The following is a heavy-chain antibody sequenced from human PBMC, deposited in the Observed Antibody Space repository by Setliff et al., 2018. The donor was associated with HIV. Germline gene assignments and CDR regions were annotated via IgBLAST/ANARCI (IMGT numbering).Heavy chain of an antibody. CDR2: IIPIFGTT. V-gene: IGHV1-69*13. CDR3: VRVTSSSTGYNYYYGMDV. CDR1: GDTFSSYA. J-gene: IGHJ6*02. Sequence: GASVKVSCKASGDTFSSYAISWVRQAPGQGLEWMGGIIPIFGTTNYAQKFQGRVTITADESTTTAYMELSSLRSEDTAVYYCVRVTSSSTGYNYYYGMDVWGQGTKVTVSS. D-gene: IGHD6-6*01.